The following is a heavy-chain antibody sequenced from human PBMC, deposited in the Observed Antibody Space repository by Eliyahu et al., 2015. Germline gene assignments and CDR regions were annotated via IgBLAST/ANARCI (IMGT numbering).Heavy chain of an antibody. CDR2: VXYEGSDK. V-gene: IGHV3-30*18. Sequence: QXQLVESGGGVVQPGXXLRLXCAAXGXXFNSYGMQWVRRAPGKGLEWVAVVXYEGSDKHYVDSVKGRFTISRDNSKNTLYLQMNSLSAEDTAVYYCAKEYEPRVSYGLDVWGQGTTVTVSS. CDR3: AKEYEPRVSYGLDV. CDR1: GXXFNSYG. J-gene: IGHJ6*02. D-gene: IGHD2-8*01.